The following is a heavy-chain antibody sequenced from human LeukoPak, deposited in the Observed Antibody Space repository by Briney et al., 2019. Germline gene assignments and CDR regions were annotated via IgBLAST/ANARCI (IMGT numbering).Heavy chain of an antibody. V-gene: IGHV4-39*01. CDR2: IYYSGST. Sequence: SETLSLTCTVSGGSISSSNYYWGWIRQPPGKGLEWIGSIYYSGSTYYNPSLKSRVTISVDTSKNQFSLKLSSVTAADTAVYYCASLHGSGSYYNGGFWYFDLWGRGTLVTVSS. D-gene: IGHD3-10*01. J-gene: IGHJ2*01. CDR3: ASLHGSGSYYNGGFWYFDL. CDR1: GGSISSSNYY.